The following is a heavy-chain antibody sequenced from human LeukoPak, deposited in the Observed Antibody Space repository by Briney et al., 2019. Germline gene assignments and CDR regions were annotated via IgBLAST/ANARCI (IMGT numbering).Heavy chain of an antibody. Sequence: GGSLRLSCAASGFTFSSYWMHWVRQAPGKGLVWVSRINSDGSTTNYADSVKGRFTISRDSSKNTLYLQMNSLRAEDTAVYYCAKVSGGGLYYDGMDVWGQGTTVTVSS. CDR2: INSDGSTT. CDR3: AKVSGGGLYYDGMDV. D-gene: IGHD1-14*01. CDR1: GFTFSSYW. J-gene: IGHJ6*02. V-gene: IGHV3-74*01.